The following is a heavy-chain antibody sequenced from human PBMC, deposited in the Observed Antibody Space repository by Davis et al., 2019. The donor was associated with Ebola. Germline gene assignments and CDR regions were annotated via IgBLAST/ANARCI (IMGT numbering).Heavy chain of an antibody. CDR2: ISYDGSNK. Sequence: PGGSLRLSCAASGFTFSSYAMHWVRQAPGKGLEWVAVISYDGSNKYYADSVKGRFTISRDNSKNTLYLQMNSLRAEDTAVYYCARDLGLTTGGGTIDYWGQGTLVTVSS. CDR1: GFTFSSYA. D-gene: IGHD2-8*02. J-gene: IGHJ4*02. V-gene: IGHV3-30-3*01. CDR3: ARDLGLTTGGGTIDY.